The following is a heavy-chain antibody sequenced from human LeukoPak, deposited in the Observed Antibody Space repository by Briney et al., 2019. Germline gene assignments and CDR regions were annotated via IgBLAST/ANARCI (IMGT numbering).Heavy chain of an antibody. CDR3: ASPDASMVSAFDY. V-gene: IGHV1-69*05. Sequence: SVKVSCKASGYTFTDSYLHWVRQAPGQGPEWMGGIIPIFGTANYAENFQGRVTITTDEITSTAYMELRSLRSEDTAVYYCASPDASMVSAFDYWGQGTLVTVSS. J-gene: IGHJ4*02. D-gene: IGHD5-18*01. CDR2: IIPIFGTA. CDR1: GYTFTDSY.